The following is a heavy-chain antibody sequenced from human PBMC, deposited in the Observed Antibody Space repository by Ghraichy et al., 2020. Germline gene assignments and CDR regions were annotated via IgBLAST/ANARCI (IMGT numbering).Heavy chain of an antibody. CDR3: ARSTLVQPCDR. Sequence: SQTLSLTCTLSGDSFHGYSWSWLRQSPGEGLEWIGEIKHGGATNYNPSLEGRLPISTDSSKSQVSLQMTSVTAADTAVYFCARSTLVQPCDRWGQGTLVTVS. CDR2: IKHGGAT. D-gene: IGHD2-2*01. J-gene: IGHJ5*02. CDR1: GDSFHGYS. V-gene: IGHV4-34*01.